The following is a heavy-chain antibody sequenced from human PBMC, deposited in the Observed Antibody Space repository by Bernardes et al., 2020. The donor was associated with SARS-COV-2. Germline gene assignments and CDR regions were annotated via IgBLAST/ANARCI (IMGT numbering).Heavy chain of an antibody. CDR2: ISYDGSNK. CDR3: AKGSFGVELLHAFDI. V-gene: IGHV3-30*18. CDR1: GFTFSSYG. D-gene: IGHD3-3*01. Sequence: GSLRLSCAASGFTFSSYGMHWVRQAPGKGLEWVAVISYDGSNKYYADSVKGRFTISRDNSKNTLYLQMNSLRAEDTAIYYCAKGSFGVELLHAFDIWGQGTMVTVSS. J-gene: IGHJ3*02.